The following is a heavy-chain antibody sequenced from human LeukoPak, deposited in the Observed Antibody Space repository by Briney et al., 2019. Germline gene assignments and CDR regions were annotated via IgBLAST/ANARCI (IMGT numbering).Heavy chain of an antibody. V-gene: IGHV3-30*18. CDR1: GFTFSSYG. CDR2: ISYDGSNK. J-gene: IGHJ4*02. D-gene: IGHD2-15*01. CDR3: AEDQEVVVAATYDFDY. Sequence: GGSLRLSCAASGFTFSSYGMHWVRQAPGKGLEWVAVISYDGSNKYYADSVKGRFTISRDNSKNTLYLQMNSLRAEDTAVYYCAEDQEVVVAATYDFDYWGQGTLVTVSS.